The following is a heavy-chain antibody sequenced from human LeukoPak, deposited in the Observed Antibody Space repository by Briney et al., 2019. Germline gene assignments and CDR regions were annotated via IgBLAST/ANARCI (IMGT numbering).Heavy chain of an antibody. Sequence: SETLSLTCTVSGGSISSGSYYWSWIRQPAGKGLEWIGRIYASGSTNYNPSLKSRVTISVDTSKNQFSLKLSSMTAADTAVYYCASSGYYPDAFDIWGQGTMVTVSS. D-gene: IGHD3-22*01. CDR1: GGSISSGSYY. V-gene: IGHV4-61*02. J-gene: IGHJ3*02. CDR2: IYASGST. CDR3: ASSGYYPDAFDI.